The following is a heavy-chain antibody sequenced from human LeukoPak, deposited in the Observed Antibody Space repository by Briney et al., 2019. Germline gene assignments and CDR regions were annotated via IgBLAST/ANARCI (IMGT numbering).Heavy chain of an antibody. CDR1: GFTFTHYW. CDR2: IHNDGSST. Sequence: RSGGSLRLSCAASGFTFTHYWMHWVRQAPGKGLEWVSRIHNDGSSTNYADSVKGRFTISRDNAKNTVDLQMNSLRVEDTAVYYCTRDLMDYDVSTGLHHYYMDVWGQGTTVTVSS. J-gene: IGHJ6*02. D-gene: IGHD3-9*01. V-gene: IGHV3-74*01. CDR3: TRDLMDYDVSTGLHHYYMDV.